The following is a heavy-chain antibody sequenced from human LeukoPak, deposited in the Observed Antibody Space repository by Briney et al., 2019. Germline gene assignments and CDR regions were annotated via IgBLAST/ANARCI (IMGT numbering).Heavy chain of an antibody. J-gene: IGHJ4*02. CDR3: AKDIGTGSSSWYLGY. Sequence: GGSLRLSCAASGFTFSSYGMHWVRQAPGKGLEWVAFIRYDGSNKYYADSVKGRFTISRDNSKNTLYLQMNSLRAEDTAVYYCAKDIGTGSSSWYLGYWGQGTLVTVSS. D-gene: IGHD6-13*01. CDR2: IRYDGSNK. CDR1: GFTFSSYG. V-gene: IGHV3-30*02.